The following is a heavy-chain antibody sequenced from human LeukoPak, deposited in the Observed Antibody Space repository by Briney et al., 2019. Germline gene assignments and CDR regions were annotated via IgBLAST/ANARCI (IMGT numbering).Heavy chain of an antibody. CDR1: GYIFTVYY. D-gene: IGHD4-17*01. CDR3: ALNDYGDGLGY. J-gene: IGHJ4*02. CDR2: VNPNSGGT. Sequence: ASVKVSCQASGYIFTVYYLHWVRQAAGQGLEWMGWVNPNSGGTNYAQRFQGRVTMTRDTSFSTAYMELSRLRSDDTAVYYCALNDYGDGLGYWGQGTLVTVFS. V-gene: IGHV1-2*02.